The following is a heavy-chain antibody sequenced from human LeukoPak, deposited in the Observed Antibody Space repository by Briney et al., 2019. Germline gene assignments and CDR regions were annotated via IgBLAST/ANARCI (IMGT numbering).Heavy chain of an antibody. V-gene: IGHV4-31*03. Sequence: SETLSLTCTVSGGSISSGGYYWSWIRQHPRKGLEWIGYIYYSGSTYYNPSLKSRVTISVDTSKNQFSLKLSSVTAADTAVYYCARVVVVTASPFVDYGMDVWGQGTTVTVSS. D-gene: IGHD2-21*02. J-gene: IGHJ6*02. CDR3: ARVVVVTASPFVDYGMDV. CDR2: IYYSGST. CDR1: GGSISSGGYY.